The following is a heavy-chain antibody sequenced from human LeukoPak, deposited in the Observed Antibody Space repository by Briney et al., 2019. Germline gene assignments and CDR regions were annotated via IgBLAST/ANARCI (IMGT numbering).Heavy chain of an antibody. D-gene: IGHD1-26*01. CDR1: GFTFSSYS. Sequence: PGGSLRLSCAASGFTFSSYSMNWVRQAPGKGLEWVSSISSSSSYIYYADSVKGRFTISRDNAKNSLYLQMNSLRAEDMALYYCAKDSSGSYSRAFDIWGQGTMVTVSS. CDR3: AKDSSGSYSRAFDI. CDR2: ISSSSSYI. J-gene: IGHJ3*02. V-gene: IGHV3-21*04.